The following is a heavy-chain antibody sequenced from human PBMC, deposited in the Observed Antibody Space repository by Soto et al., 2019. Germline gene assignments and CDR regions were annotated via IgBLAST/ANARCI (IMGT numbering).Heavy chain of an antibody. J-gene: IGHJ4*02. V-gene: IGHV4-34*01. CDR3: ARDKITGLFDY. D-gene: IGHD2-8*02. CDR1: GGSFSGYY. CDR2: INHSGST. Sequence: QVQLQQWGAGLLKPSETLSLTCAVYGGSFSGYYWTWIRQPPGTGLEWIGEINHSGSTNYNPSLKSLVTISVDTSKNQFSLKLTSVTAADTAVYYCARDKITGLFDYWVQGTLVTVSS.